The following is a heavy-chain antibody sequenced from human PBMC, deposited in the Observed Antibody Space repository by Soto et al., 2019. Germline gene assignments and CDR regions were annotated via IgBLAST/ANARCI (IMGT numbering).Heavy chain of an antibody. V-gene: IGHV4-34*01. D-gene: IGHD4-17*01. CDR2: INHSGST. Sequence: PSETLSLTCAVYGGSFSGYYWSWIRQPPGKGLEWIGEINHSGSTNYNPSLKSRVTISVDTSKNQFSLKLSSVTAADTAVYYCARAGFGSGDYVNPNTSWGQGTLVTAPQ. J-gene: IGHJ5*02. CDR3: ARAGFGSGDYVNPNTS. CDR1: GGSFSGYY.